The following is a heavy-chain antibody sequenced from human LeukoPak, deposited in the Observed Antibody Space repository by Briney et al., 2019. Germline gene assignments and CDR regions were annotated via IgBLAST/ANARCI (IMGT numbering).Heavy chain of an antibody. CDR2: IYSGGST. CDR1: GFTVSSNY. V-gene: IGHV3-53*05. Sequence: PGGFLRLSCAASGFTVSSNYMSWVRQAPGKGLEWVSVIYSGGSTYYADSVKGRFTISRDNSKNTLYLQMNSLRAEDMALYYCAKAATGTSTLFDYWGQGTLVTVSS. D-gene: IGHD1-1*01. CDR3: AKAATGTSTLFDY. J-gene: IGHJ4*02.